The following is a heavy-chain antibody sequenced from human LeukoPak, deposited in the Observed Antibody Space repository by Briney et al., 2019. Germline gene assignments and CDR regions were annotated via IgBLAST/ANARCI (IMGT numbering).Heavy chain of an antibody. CDR2: IYSGGST. D-gene: IGHD5-12*01. V-gene: IGHV3-66*01. J-gene: IGHJ4*02. CDR3: ARVRREVATIGFDY. CDR1: EFSVGSNY. Sequence: GGSLRLSCAASEFSVGSNYMTWVRQAPGKGLEWVSLIYSGGSTYYADSVKGRFTISRDNSKNTLYLQMNSLRAEDTAVYYCARVRREVATIGFDYWGQGTLVTVSS.